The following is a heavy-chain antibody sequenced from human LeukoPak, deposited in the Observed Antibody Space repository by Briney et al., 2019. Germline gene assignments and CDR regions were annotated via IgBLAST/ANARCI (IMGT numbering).Heavy chain of an antibody. V-gene: IGHV3-23*01. CDR3: AKWGDYDILTGYYVSDF. CDR1: GFTFSSYS. CDR2: ITGSGDTT. D-gene: IGHD3-9*01. Sequence: GGSLRLSCAASGFTFSSYSMNWVRQAPGKGLEWVSAITGSGDTTYYADSVKGRFTISRDNSKNTLYVEMNTLRAEDTAVYYCAKWGDYDILTGYYVSDFWGQGTLVTVSS. J-gene: IGHJ4*02.